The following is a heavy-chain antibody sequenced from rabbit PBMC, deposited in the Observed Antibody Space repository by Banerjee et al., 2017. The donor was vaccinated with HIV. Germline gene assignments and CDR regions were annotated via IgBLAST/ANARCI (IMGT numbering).Heavy chain of an antibody. CDR1: GFSFSSGY. Sequence: QSLEESGGDLVKPGASLTLTCTASGFSFSSGYMCWVRQAPGKGLEWIACIVVGGTGTTDYASWAKGRFTVSKTSSTTVTLQMTSLTAADTATYFCARSGGVWDYAELWGQGTLVTVS. CDR3: ARSGGVWDYAEL. D-gene: IGHD4-2*01. V-gene: IGHV1S40*01. CDR2: IVVGGTGTT. J-gene: IGHJ3*01.